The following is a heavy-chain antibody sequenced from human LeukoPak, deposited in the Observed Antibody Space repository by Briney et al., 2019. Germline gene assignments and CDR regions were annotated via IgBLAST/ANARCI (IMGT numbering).Heavy chain of an antibody. V-gene: IGHV3-21*01. CDR1: GFTFSSYR. D-gene: IGHD1-26*01. Sequence: GGSLRLSCAASGFTFSSYRMNWVRQAPGKGLEWVSSISSSSSYIYYADSVKGRFTISRDNAKNSLYLQMNSLRAEDTAVYYCASLSSSYAFDYWGQGTLVTVSS. CDR2: ISSSSSYI. CDR3: ASLSSSYAFDY. J-gene: IGHJ4*02.